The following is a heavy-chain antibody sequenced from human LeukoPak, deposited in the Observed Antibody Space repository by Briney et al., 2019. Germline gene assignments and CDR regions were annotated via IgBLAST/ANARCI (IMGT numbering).Heavy chain of an antibody. CDR2: INNDGTST. Sequence: PGGSLRLSCAASGFTFSSSWMHWVRQVPGKGLVWVSLINNDGTSTRYADSVKGRFTISRDNAKNTLYLQMNSLRVEDTAVYYCARANRYGMDVWGQGTTVTVSS. J-gene: IGHJ6*02. CDR3: ARANRYGMDV. CDR1: GFTFSSSW. D-gene: IGHD2/OR15-2a*01. V-gene: IGHV3-74*01.